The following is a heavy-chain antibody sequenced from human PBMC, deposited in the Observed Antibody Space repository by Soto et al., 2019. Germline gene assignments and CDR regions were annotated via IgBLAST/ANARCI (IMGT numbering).Heavy chain of an antibody. CDR2: IIPIFGTA. Sequence: QVQLVQSGAEVKKPGSSVKVSCKASGGTFSSYAISWVRQAPGQGLEWMGGIIPIFGTANYAQKFQGRVTITADESTSTAYMEQSSLRSEDTAVYYCARESIAVAGNFYYYGMDVWGQGTTVTVSS. J-gene: IGHJ6*02. CDR3: ARESIAVAGNFYYYGMDV. CDR1: GGTFSSYA. D-gene: IGHD6-19*01. V-gene: IGHV1-69*01.